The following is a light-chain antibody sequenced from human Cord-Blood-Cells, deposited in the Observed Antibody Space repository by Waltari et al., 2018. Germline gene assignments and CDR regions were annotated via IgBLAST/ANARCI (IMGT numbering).Light chain of an antibody. CDR1: SSAVGGYDY. CDR2: EVS. J-gene: IGLJ1*01. Sequence: QSALTQPASVSGSPGQSITISCTGTSSAVGGYDYVSCYQQHPGKAPKLMIYEVSNRPSGVSNRFSGSKSGNTASLTISGLQAEDEADYYCSSYTSSSTYVFGTGTKVTVL. CDR3: SSYTSSSTYV. V-gene: IGLV2-14*01.